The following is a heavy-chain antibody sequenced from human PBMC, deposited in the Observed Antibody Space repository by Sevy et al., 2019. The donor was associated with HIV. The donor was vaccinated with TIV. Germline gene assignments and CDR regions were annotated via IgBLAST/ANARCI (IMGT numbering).Heavy chain of an antibody. V-gene: IGHV3-30-3*01. CDR1: GFTFSSYA. J-gene: IGHJ5*02. Sequence: GGCLRLSCAASGFTFSSYAMHCVRQAPGKGLEWVAVISYDGSNKYYADSVKGRFTISRDNSKNTLYLQMNSLRAEDTAVYYCARERQQLVLLRADWFDPWGQGTLVTVSS. CDR2: ISYDGSNK. D-gene: IGHD6-13*01. CDR3: ARERQQLVLLRADWFDP.